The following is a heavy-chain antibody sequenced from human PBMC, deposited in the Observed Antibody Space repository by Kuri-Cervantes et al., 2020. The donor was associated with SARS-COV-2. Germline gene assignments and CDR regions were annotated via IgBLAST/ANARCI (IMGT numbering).Heavy chain of an antibody. CDR2: ISSSSSYI. V-gene: IGHV3-21*01. D-gene: IGHD6-13*01. Sequence: GGSLRPSCAASGFTFSSYSMNWVRQAPGKGLEWVSSISSSSSYIYYADSVKGRFTISRDNAKNSLYLQMNSLRAEDTAVYYCARDFEAAAGIYYFDYWGQGTLVTVSS. J-gene: IGHJ4*02. CDR3: ARDFEAAAGIYYFDY. CDR1: GFTFSSYS.